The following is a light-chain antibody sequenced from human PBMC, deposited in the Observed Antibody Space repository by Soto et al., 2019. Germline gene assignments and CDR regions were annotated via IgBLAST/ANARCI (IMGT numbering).Light chain of an antibody. V-gene: IGLV1-44*01. CDR2: NNN. CDR3: AAWDDSLNGL. J-gene: IGLJ1*01. Sequence: QSVLTQPPSASGTPGQRVTISCSGSSFNIGSNTVNWYQQLPGTAPKLLIYNNNQRPSGVPDRFSGSKSGTSASLAISGLQSEDEADYYCAAWDDSLNGLFGTGTKVTVL. CDR1: SFNIGSNT.